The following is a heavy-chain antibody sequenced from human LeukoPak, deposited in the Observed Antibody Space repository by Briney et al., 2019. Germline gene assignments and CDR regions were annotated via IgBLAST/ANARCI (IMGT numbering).Heavy chain of an antibody. J-gene: IGHJ6*02. D-gene: IGHD3-10*01. Sequence: VGSLRLSCAASGFTFSSYEMNWVRQAPGKGLEWVSYISSSGSTIYYADSVKGRFTISRDNAKNSLYLQMNSLRAEDTAVYYCARASSYDYTYYGMDVWGQGTTVTVSS. CDR1: GFTFSSYE. CDR3: ARASSYDYTYYGMDV. CDR2: ISSSGSTI. V-gene: IGHV3-48*03.